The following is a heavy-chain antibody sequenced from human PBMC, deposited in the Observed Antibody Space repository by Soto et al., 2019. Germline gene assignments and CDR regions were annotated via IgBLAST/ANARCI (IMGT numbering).Heavy chain of an antibody. D-gene: IGHD3-22*01. Sequence: QITLKESGPTLVKPTQTLTLTCTFSGFSLSTSGVGVGWIRQPPGKALEWLALIYWDDDKRYSPSLKSRLTITQDTSKNQVVLTMTNMDPVDTATYYCARPYYYDSSGYFDYWGQGTLVTVSS. V-gene: IGHV2-5*02. CDR1: GFSLSTSGVG. CDR2: IYWDDDK. J-gene: IGHJ4*02. CDR3: ARPYYYDSSGYFDY.